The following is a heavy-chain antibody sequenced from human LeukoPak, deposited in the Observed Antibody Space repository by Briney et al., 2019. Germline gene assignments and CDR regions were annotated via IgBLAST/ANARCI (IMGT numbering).Heavy chain of an antibody. J-gene: IGHJ4*02. CDR1: GGSISSSSYY. CDR3: ARHSRHMIVVVTYCDY. Sequence: PSETLSLTCTVSGGSISSSSYYWGWIRQPPGKGLEWIGSIYYSGSTYYNPSLKSRVTISVDTSKNQFSLKLSSVTAADTAVYYCARHSRHMIVVVTYCDYWGQGTLVTVSS. CDR2: IYYSGST. D-gene: IGHD3-22*01. V-gene: IGHV4-39*01.